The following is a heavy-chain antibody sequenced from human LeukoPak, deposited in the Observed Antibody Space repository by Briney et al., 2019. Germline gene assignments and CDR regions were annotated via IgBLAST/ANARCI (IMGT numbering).Heavy chain of an antibody. CDR3: ALAYYYDSSGYWFDP. CDR1: GFSLSTNGVG. Sequence: SGPTLVNPTQTLTLTCTFSGFSLSTNGVGVGWIRQPPGKALEWLALIYWDDDKRYSPSLKSRLTITKDTSKNQVVLTMTNMDPVDTATYYCALAYYYDSSGYWFDPWGQGTLVTVSS. J-gene: IGHJ5*02. CDR2: IYWDDDK. D-gene: IGHD3-22*01. V-gene: IGHV2-5*02.